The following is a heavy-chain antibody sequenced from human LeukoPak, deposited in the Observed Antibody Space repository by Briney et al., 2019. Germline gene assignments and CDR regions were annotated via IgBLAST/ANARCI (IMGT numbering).Heavy chain of an antibody. D-gene: IGHD3-22*01. V-gene: IGHV4-39*01. Sequence: SETLSLTCSVSGDSVSRSDSYWDWIRQPPGKGLEWIGIIYYSGRTYYSPSLKSRVTMSVDPSNNQFSLNLRSVTAADTALYYCARRRYYDGSGYLEWGQGTLLSVSS. CDR3: ARRRYYDGSGYLE. J-gene: IGHJ1*01. CDR1: GDSVSRSDSY. CDR2: IYYSGRT.